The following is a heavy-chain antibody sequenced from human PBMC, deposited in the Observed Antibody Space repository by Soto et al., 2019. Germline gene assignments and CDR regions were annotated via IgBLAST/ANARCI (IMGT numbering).Heavy chain of an antibody. D-gene: IGHD6-6*01. CDR2: IPYDGSNK. CDR3: ARDLGRSIAARPDITGYYYGLDV. J-gene: IGHJ6*02. CDR1: GFTFSSYA. Sequence: SLRLSCAASGFTFSSYAMHWVRQAPGKGLEWVAVIPYDGSNKYYADSVKGRFTISRDNSKNTLYLQMNSLRAEDTAVYYCARDLGRSIAARPDITGYYYGLDVWGQGTTVTATS. V-gene: IGHV3-30-3*01.